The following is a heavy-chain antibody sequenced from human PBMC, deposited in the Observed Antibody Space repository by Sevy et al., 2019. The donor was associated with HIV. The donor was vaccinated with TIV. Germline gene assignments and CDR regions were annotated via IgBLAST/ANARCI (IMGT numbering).Heavy chain of an antibody. V-gene: IGHV3-23*01. D-gene: IGHD2-2*01. Sequence: GGSLRLSCAASGFTFSSYAMSWVRQAPGKGLEWVSAISGSGGSTYYADSVKGRFTISRDNSKNTLYLQMNSLRAEDTAVYYCVKDQRYCSSTSCSDPWFDPWGQGTLVTVSS. CDR1: GFTFSSYA. J-gene: IGHJ5*02. CDR2: ISGSGGST. CDR3: VKDQRYCSSTSCSDPWFDP.